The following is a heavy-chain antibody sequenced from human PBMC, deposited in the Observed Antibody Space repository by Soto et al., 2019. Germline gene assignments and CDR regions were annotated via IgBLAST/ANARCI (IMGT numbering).Heavy chain of an antibody. CDR2: ISYDGSNK. CDR1: GFTFSSYG. Sequence: GGSLRPSCTASGFTFSSYGMHWVRQAPGKGLEWGAVISYDGSNKYYADSVKGRFTISRDNSKNTLYLQMNSLRAEDTAVYYCAKDLYYDFWSGYSHYYYGMDIWGQGTTVTVSS. J-gene: IGHJ6*02. CDR3: AKDLYYDFWSGYSHYYYGMDI. D-gene: IGHD3-3*01. V-gene: IGHV3-30*18.